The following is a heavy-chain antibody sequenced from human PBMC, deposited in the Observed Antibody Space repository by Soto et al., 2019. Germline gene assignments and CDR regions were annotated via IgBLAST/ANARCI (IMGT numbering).Heavy chain of an antibody. V-gene: IGHV4-59*01. CDR1: GGSISSYY. J-gene: IGHJ6*03. CDR2: IYYSGST. D-gene: IGHD4-17*01. CDR3: ASTTVTTGLYYYYMAV. Sequence: PSETLSLTCTVSGGSISSYYWSWIRQPPGKGLEWIGYIYYSGSTNYNPSLKSRVTISVDTSKNQFSLKLSSVTAADTAVYYCASTTVTTGLYYYYMAVWGRGTTVTVSS.